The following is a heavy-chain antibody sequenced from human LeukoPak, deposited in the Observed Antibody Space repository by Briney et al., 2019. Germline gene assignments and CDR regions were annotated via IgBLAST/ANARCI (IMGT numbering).Heavy chain of an antibody. D-gene: IGHD6-19*01. CDR1: GRSISSYY. CDR2: IYYSGST. V-gene: IGHV4-59*08. CDR3: GRPAVAATPYYFDY. J-gene: IGHJ4*02. Sequence: SDTLSLTCTVSGRSISSYYWSCIRQPPGKGVEWIGYIYYSGSTNYNPSLKSRVTISLDTSKKKLALERSSVTVAATALYYCGRPAVAATPYYFDYWGQGTLVTVSS.